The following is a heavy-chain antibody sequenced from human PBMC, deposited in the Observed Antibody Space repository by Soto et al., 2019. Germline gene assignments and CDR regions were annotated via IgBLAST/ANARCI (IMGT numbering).Heavy chain of an antibody. Sequence: SQTLSLTCAISGDGVSSNSAAWNWIRQSPSRGLEWLGRTYYRSKWYNDYAVSVKSRITINPDTSKNQFSLQLNSVTPEDTAVYYCARDGYCSGGSCYSVGYYYGMDVWGQGTTVTVSS. CDR3: ARDGYCSGGSCYSVGYYYGMDV. V-gene: IGHV6-1*01. J-gene: IGHJ6*02. CDR2: TYYRSKWYN. D-gene: IGHD2-15*01. CDR1: GDGVSSNSAA.